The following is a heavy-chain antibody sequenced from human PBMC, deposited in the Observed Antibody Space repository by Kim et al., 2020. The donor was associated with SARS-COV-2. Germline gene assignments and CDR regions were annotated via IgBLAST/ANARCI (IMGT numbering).Heavy chain of an antibody. Sequence: GGSLRLSCAASGFTFSSYAMHWVRQAPGKGLEWVSVISYDGSNKYYTDSVKGRFTISRDNSKNTLYLQMNSLRAEDTAVYYCASTRLGYSSGWYNPIFDYWGQRTVVTVSS. V-gene: IGHV3-30*04. CDR3: ASTRLGYSSGWYNPIFDY. CDR2: ISYDGSNK. J-gene: IGHJ4*02. D-gene: IGHD6-19*01. CDR1: GFTFSSYA.